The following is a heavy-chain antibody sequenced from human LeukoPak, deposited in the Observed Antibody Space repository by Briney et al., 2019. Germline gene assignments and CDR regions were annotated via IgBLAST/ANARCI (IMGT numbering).Heavy chain of an antibody. V-gene: IGHV1-18*01. CDR2: ISAYNGNT. CDR3: ARPNYYYYYMDV. Sequence: ASVKVSCKASGYTFTSYGISWVRQAPGQGLEWTGWISAYNGNTNYAQKLQGRVTMTTDTSTSTAYMELRSLRSDDTAVYYCARPNYYYYYMDVWGKGTTVTVSS. J-gene: IGHJ6*03. CDR1: GYTFTSYG.